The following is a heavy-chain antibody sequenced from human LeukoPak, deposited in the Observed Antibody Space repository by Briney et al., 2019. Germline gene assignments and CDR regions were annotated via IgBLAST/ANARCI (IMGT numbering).Heavy chain of an antibody. D-gene: IGHD5-18*01. CDR3: ARLFIGSAMDRDY. J-gene: IGHJ4*02. V-gene: IGHV4-59*08. CDR1: GGSFSGYY. CDR2: IYYSGST. Sequence: PTETLSLTCAVYGGSFSGYYWSWIRQPPGKGLEWIGYIYYSGSTNYNPSLKSRVTISVDTSKNQFSLKLSSVTAADTAVYYCARLFIGSAMDRDYWGQGTLVTVSS.